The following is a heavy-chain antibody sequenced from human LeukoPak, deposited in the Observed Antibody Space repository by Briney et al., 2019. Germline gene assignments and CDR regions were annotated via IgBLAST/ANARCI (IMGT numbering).Heavy chain of an antibody. J-gene: IGHJ4*02. CDR1: GFTFSSLW. V-gene: IGHV3-30-3*01. Sequence: GGSLRLSCAASGFTFSSLWMHWVRQAPGKGLEWVAVISYDGSNKYYADSVKGRFTISRDNSKNTLYLQMNSLRAEDTAVYYCARVALDYYDSSGYYYKDWGQGTLVTVSS. D-gene: IGHD3-22*01. CDR3: ARVALDYYDSSGYYYKD. CDR2: ISYDGSNK.